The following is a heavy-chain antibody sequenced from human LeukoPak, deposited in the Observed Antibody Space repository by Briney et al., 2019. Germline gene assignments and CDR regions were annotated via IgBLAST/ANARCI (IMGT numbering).Heavy chain of an antibody. J-gene: IGHJ3*02. D-gene: IGHD1-14*01. CDR2: IYGGGPT. CDR3: ARDLGIAGTTHAFDI. Sequence: IYGGGPTYYADSVKGRFTIYRDTSKNTLYLHMNSLRAEDTAVYFCARDLGIAGTTHAFDIWGQGTMITVSS. V-gene: IGHV3-53*01.